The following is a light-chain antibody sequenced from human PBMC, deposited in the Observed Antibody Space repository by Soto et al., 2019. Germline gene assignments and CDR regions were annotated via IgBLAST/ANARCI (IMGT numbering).Light chain of an antibody. CDR1: SSDIGGYNF. Sequence: QSALTQPPSASGSPGQSVAISCTGTSSDIGGYNFVSWYQQHPGKAPKLMIYEVTKRPSGVPDRFYGSKSGNTATLIVSGLQAEDEAAYYRSSHGGSNNPYVFGTGTKLTVL. J-gene: IGLJ1*01. V-gene: IGLV2-8*01. CDR3: SSHGGSNNPYV. CDR2: EVT.